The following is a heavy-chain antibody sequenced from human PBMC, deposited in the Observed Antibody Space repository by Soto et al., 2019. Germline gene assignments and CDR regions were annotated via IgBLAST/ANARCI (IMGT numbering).Heavy chain of an antibody. V-gene: IGHV3-48*02. CDR1: GFIFSDYT. CDR3: ARDHGGSTWFVGVYYFFGMDV. Sequence: EVQLVESGGDLVQPGGSLRLSCAASGFIFSDYTMTWVRQAPGRGLEFVSNISSSGGAIFYAESVKGRFTVSRDNAKNSLYLQMNSLRDEDTAVYFCARDHGGSTWFVGVYYFFGMDVWGQGTAVTVSS. J-gene: IGHJ6*02. CDR2: ISSSGGAI. D-gene: IGHD6-13*01.